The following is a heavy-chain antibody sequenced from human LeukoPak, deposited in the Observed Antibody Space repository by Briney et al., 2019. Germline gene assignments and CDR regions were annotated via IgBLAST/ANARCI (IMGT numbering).Heavy chain of an antibody. J-gene: IGHJ4*02. CDR2: IYSGGST. V-gene: IGHV3-53*01. CDR3: AKDRPYGAGRDFDS. D-gene: IGHD3-10*01. CDR1: GFTVSSNY. Sequence: PGGSLRFSCAASGFTVSSNYMSWVREAPGKGLEWVSVIYSGGSTYYADSVKGRFTISRDNSKNTLYLQMNSLRAEDTAVYYCAKDRPYGAGRDFDSWGQGTLVTVSS.